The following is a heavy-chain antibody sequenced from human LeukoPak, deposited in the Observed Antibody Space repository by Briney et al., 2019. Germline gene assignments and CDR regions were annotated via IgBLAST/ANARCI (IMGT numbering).Heavy chain of an antibody. CDR2: ISYDGSNK. D-gene: IGHD6-13*01. V-gene: IGHV3-30*04. CDR3: ARGVISWEAAAAGY. Sequence: SGGSLRLSCAASGFTFSSYAMHWVRQAPGKGLEWVAVISYDGSNKYYADSVKGRFTISRDNSKNTLYLQMNSLRAEDTAVYYCARGVISWEAAAAGYWGQGTLVTVSS. CDR1: GFTFSSYA. J-gene: IGHJ4*02.